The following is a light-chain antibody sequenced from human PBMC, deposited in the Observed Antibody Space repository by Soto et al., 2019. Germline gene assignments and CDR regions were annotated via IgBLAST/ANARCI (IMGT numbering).Light chain of an antibody. Sequence: DIQMTQSPSSLSASVGDRVTITCQASQDISNYLNWYQQKPGKAPKLLIYDASNVETGVPSRFSGSGSGTDFTFTISSLQPEDIATYYCQQYDNLPMYTFGQGTKVEIK. V-gene: IGKV1-33*01. CDR2: DAS. CDR1: QDISNY. CDR3: QQYDNLPMYT. J-gene: IGKJ2*01.